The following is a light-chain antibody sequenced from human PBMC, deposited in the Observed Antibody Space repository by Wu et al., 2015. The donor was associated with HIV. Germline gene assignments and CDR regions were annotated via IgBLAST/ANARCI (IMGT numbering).Light chain of an antibody. CDR1: QSVGSD. V-gene: IGKV3-15*01. CDR3: QQYNTYWT. Sequence: EILMTQSPATLSVSPGERAALSCRASQSVGSDLAWYQQKPGQPPSLLIYGISTRATGIPARFSGSGSGTQFTLIISSMQSEDFAVYYCQQYNTYWTFGQGTKVEIK. J-gene: IGKJ1*01. CDR2: GIS.